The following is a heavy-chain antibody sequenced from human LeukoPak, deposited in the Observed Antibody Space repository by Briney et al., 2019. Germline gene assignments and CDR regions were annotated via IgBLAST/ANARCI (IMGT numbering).Heavy chain of an antibody. D-gene: IGHD2-15*01. V-gene: IGHV6-1*01. CDR2: TYYRSKWYN. J-gene: IGHJ4*02. CDR1: GDSVSSNSAA. CDR3: AGDLGKRYCSGGSCYPLGLDY. Sequence: SQTLSLTCAISGDSVSSNSAAWNWIRQSPSRGLEWLGRTYYRSKWYNDYAVSVKSRITINPDTSKNQFSLQLNSVTPEDTAVYYCAGDLGKRYCSGGSCYPLGLDYWGQGTLVTVSS.